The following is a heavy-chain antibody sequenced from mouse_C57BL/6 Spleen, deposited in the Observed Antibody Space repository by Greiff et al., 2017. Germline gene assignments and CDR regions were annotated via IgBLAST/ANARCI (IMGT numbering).Heavy chain of an antibody. V-gene: IGHV5-4*01. CDR2: ISDGGSYT. CDR3: ARDSLITTVVGDYFDY. CDR1: GFTFSSYA. Sequence: EVQGVESGGGLVKPGGSLKLSCAASGFTFSSYAMSWVRQTPEKRLEWVATISDGGSYTYYPDNVKGRFTISRDNAKNNLYLQMSHLKSEDTAMYYCARDSLITTVVGDYFDYWGQGTTLTVSS. D-gene: IGHD1-1*01. J-gene: IGHJ2*01.